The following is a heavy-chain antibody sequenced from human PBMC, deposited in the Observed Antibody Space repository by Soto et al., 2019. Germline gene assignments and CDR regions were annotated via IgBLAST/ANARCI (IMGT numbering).Heavy chain of an antibody. CDR1: GFTFSDYG. J-gene: IGHJ1*01. CDR3: AKVSLYTTSAVLEH. D-gene: IGHD3-16*01. CDR2: ISQDGSNI. Sequence: PVGSLRLSCAASGFTFSDYGMHWVRQAPGKGLEWVAIISQDGSNIHYADSVKGRFTISRDNSKNTLYLQMNSLRTADTAVYYCAKVSLYTTSAVLEHWGQGTPVTVSS. V-gene: IGHV3-30*18.